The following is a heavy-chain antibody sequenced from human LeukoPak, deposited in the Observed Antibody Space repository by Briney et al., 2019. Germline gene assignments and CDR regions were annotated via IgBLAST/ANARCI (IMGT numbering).Heavy chain of an antibody. J-gene: IGHJ4*02. CDR2: IYYSGST. V-gene: IGHV4-59*01. CDR3: ARGGEYSSSFLLDY. Sequence: SETLSLTCTVSGGSISSYYWSWIRQPPGKGLEWIGYIYYSGSTNYNPSLKSRVTISVDTSKNQFSLKLSSVTAADTAVYYCARGGEYSSSFLLDYWGQGTLVTVSS. D-gene: IGHD6-6*01. CDR1: GGSISSYY.